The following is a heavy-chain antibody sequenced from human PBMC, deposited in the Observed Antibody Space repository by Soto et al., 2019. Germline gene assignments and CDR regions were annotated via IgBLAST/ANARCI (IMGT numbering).Heavy chain of an antibody. CDR2: IYYSGST. V-gene: IGHV4-31*03. D-gene: IGHD2-21*02. CDR1: GGSISSGGYY. CDR3: ARVFCGGNCYPNY. Sequence: QVQLQESGPGLVKPSQTLSLTCTVSGGSISSGGYYWSWIRQHPGKGLEWIGYIYYSGSTYYNPSLKIRVTISLDTAKNQFSLKLSSVTAADTAVYYCARVFCGGNCYPNYWGQGTLVTVSS. J-gene: IGHJ4*02.